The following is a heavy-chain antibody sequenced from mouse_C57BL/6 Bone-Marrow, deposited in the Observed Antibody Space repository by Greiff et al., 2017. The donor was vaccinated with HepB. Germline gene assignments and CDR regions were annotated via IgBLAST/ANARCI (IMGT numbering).Heavy chain of an antibody. Sequence: EVQRVESGGGLVKPGGSLKLSCAASGFTFSSYAMSWVRQTPEKRLEWVATISDGGSYTYYPDNVKGRFTISRDNAKNNLYLQMSHLKSEDTAMYYCARSTMVTTGTVFAYWGQGTLVTVSA. CDR2: ISDGGSYT. J-gene: IGHJ3*01. CDR1: GFTFSSYA. CDR3: ARSTMVTTGTVFAY. D-gene: IGHD2-2*01. V-gene: IGHV5-4*01.